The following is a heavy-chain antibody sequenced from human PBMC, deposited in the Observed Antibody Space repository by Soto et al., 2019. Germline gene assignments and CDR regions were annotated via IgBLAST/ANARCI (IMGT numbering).Heavy chain of an antibody. J-gene: IGHJ4*02. CDR1: GFTFSSYA. Sequence: EVQLLESGGGLVQPGGSRRLSCTASGFTFSSYAMSWVRQAPGKGLEWVSSINVVGGATNFADSVKGRFTISRDDSKNTLYLQMNSLRAEDSAVYYCAKNYYFDCWGQGTLVTVSA. CDR3: AKNYYFDC. V-gene: IGHV3-23*01. CDR2: INVVGGAT.